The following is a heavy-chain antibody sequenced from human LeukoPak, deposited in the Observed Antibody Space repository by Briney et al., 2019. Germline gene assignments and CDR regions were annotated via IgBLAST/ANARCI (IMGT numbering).Heavy chain of an antibody. CDR2: IYKGGST. V-gene: IGHV4-39*01. CDR1: GGSISSSRWY. J-gene: IGHJ6*03. CDR3: ASPKDEYYYFMDV. Sequence: SETLSLTCSVSGGSISSSRWYWGCVRQPPGTWLGWIGCIYKGGSTYYNPSLKGAVTIYVDTSKNQFSLKLGSVTVADTAVYYCASPKDEYYYFMDVWGKGTTVTFSS. D-gene: IGHD5-24*01.